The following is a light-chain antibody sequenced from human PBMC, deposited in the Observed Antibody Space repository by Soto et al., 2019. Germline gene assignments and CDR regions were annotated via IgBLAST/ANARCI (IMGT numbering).Light chain of an antibody. CDR1: SSDVGGYNY. CDR3: SSYTSSSTLVV. CDR2: DVS. J-gene: IGLJ2*01. V-gene: IGLV2-14*01. Sequence: QSARTQPASVSGSPGHSITTSGTGTSSDVGGYNYVSWYQQHPGKAPKLMIYDVSNRPSGVSNRFSGSKSGNTASLTISGLQAEDEADYYCSSYTSSSTLVVFGGGTKVTVL.